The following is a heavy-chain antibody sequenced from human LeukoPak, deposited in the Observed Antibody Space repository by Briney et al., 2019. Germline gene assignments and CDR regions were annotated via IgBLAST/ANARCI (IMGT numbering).Heavy chain of an antibody. CDR1: GFTFSSYW. D-gene: IGHD4-11*01. V-gene: IGHV3-7*01. CDR3: ARGYSNYGYAFDI. CDR2: IKQDGSEK. J-gene: IGHJ3*02. Sequence: GGSLRLSCAASGFTFSSYWMSWVRQAPGKGLEWVANIKQDGSEKYYVDSVKGRFTISRDNAKNSLYLQMNSLRAEDTAVYYCARGYSNYGYAFDIWGQGTMVTVSS.